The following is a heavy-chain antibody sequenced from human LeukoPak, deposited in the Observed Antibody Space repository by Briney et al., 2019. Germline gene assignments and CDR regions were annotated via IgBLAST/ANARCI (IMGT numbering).Heavy chain of an antibody. Sequence: GSLRLSCAASGFSFGRHWMNWVRQPPGKGLEWIGYIYYSGSTNYNPSLKSRVTISVDTSKNQFSLKLSSVTAADTAVYYCARETVTTWLRYFDYWGQGTLVTVSS. D-gene: IGHD4-17*01. V-gene: IGHV4-59*11. CDR1: GFSFGRHW. CDR3: ARETVTTWLRYFDY. J-gene: IGHJ4*02. CDR2: IYYSGST.